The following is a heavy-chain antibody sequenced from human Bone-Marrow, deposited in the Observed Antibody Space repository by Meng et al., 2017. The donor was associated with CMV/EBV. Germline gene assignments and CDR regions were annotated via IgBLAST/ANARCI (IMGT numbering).Heavy chain of an antibody. Sequence: GGSLRLSCAASGFTVSSNYMSWVRQAPGKGLEWVSVIYSGGSTYYADSVKGRFTISRDNSKNTLYLQMNSLRAEDTAVYYCARARGRGSSSSGRPYYFDYWGQGTLVTVSS. CDR3: ARARGRGSSSSGRPYYFDY. D-gene: IGHD6-6*01. CDR1: GFTVSSNY. J-gene: IGHJ4*02. V-gene: IGHV3-66*02. CDR2: IYSGGST.